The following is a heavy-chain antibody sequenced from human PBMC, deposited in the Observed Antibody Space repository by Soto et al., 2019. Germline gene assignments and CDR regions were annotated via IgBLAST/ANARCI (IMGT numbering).Heavy chain of an antibody. CDR3: ASVSAAQYYYGMDA. Sequence: EVQLVESGGGLVQPGGSLRLSCAASEFTFRTYWMHWVRQAPGQGLEWVARIDTTGSTTTYAGSVQGRFTISRDNAKKTLYRQMHSVRDEDTAVYYCASVSAAQYYYGMDAWGQGTTVTVSS. D-gene: IGHD4-4*01. CDR2: IDTTGSTT. V-gene: IGHV3-74*01. CDR1: EFTFRTYW. J-gene: IGHJ6*02.